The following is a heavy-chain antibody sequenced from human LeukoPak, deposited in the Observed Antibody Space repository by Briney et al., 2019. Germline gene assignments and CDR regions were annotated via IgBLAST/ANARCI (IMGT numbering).Heavy chain of an antibody. V-gene: IGHV1-69*13. CDR1: GGTFSSYA. CDR3: ARDRLRYCGGDCYVFDY. J-gene: IGHJ4*02. CDR2: IIPIFGTA. Sequence: GASVKVSCKASGGTFSSYAISWVRQAPGQGLEWMGGIIPIFGTANYAQKFQGRVTITADESTSTAYMELSSLRSEDTAVYYCARDRLRYCGGDCYVFDYWGQGTLVTVSS. D-gene: IGHD2-21*02.